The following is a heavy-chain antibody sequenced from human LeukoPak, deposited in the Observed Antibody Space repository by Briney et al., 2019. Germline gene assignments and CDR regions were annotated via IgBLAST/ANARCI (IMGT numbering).Heavy chain of an antibody. Sequence: PSETLSLTRAVYGGSFSGYYWSWIRQPPGKGLEWIGEINHSGSTNYNPSLKSRVTISVDTSKNQFSLKLSSVTAADTAVYYCARGRGIAAAGKPTGYFQHWGQGTLVTVSS. V-gene: IGHV4-34*01. CDR2: INHSGST. J-gene: IGHJ1*01. CDR3: ARGRGIAAAGKPTGYFQH. D-gene: IGHD6-13*01. CDR1: GGSFSGYY.